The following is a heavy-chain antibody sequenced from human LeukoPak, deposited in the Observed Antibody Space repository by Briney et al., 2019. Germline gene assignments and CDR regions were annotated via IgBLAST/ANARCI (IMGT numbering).Heavy chain of an antibody. J-gene: IGHJ4*02. CDR2: IYTSGTT. D-gene: IGHD3-10*01. V-gene: IGHV4-4*07. CDR3: ARDAKYYFGSRTYFFFEY. CDR1: GGSISSYY. Sequence: PSETLSLICTVSGGSISSYYWSWIRQPAGKGLEWIGHIYTSGTTNYNPSLKSRVTMSIDTSKNQFSLKLSSVTAADTAIYYCARDAKYYFGSRTYFFFEYWGQGTLLTVSS.